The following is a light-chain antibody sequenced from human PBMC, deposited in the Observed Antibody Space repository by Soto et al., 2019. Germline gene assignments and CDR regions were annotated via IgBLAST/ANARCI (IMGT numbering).Light chain of an antibody. CDR2: AIS. CDR3: LQDNDYPPT. V-gene: IGKV1-6*01. CDR1: QAIGDD. J-gene: IGKJ1*01. Sequence: AIQMTQSPASLSASVGDRVTITCRASQAIGDDLGWFQQKPGQAPKLLIYAISSLQSGVPSRFSGSGSGTAFTLTISSLQPEDFATYYCLQDNDYPPTFGPGTKVEIK.